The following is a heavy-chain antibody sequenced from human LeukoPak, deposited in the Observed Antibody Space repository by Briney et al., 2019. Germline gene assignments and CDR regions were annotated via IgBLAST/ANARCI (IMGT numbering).Heavy chain of an antibody. CDR3: ARARIFTPFDY. D-gene: IGHD2/OR15-2a*01. CDR2: ISYDGSNK. V-gene: IGHV3-30*04. CDR1: GFTFSSYA. J-gene: IGHJ4*02. Sequence: GGSLRLSCAASGFTFSSYAMHWVRQAPGKGLEWVAVISYDGSNKYYADSVKGRFTISRDNSKNTLYLQMNSLRAEDTAVYYCARARIFTPFDYWGQGTLVTVSS.